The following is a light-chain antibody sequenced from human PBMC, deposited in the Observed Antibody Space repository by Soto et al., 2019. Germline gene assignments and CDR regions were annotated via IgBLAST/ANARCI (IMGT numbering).Light chain of an antibody. Sequence: QSVLTQPPSVSGAPGQRVTISCTGSSSNIGAGYEVHWYQQLPGTAPRLLIRGNNNRPSGVPDRFSGSKSGTSASLAITGLQAEDEADYYCQSYDSSLSGVVFGGGTKVTVL. J-gene: IGLJ2*01. CDR2: GNN. CDR1: SSNIGAGYE. V-gene: IGLV1-40*01. CDR3: QSYDSSLSGVV.